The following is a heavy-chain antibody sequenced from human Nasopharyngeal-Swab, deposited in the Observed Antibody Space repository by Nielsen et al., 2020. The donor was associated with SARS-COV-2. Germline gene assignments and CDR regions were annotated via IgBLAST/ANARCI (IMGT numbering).Heavy chain of an antibody. CDR3: TALRSYYYDSTDPSGY. J-gene: IGHJ4*02. V-gene: IGHV3-15*01. Sequence: GQAPGKGLEWVGRIKSKTDGGTTDYAAPVKGRFTISRDDSKNTLYLQMNSLKTEDTAVYYCTALRSYYYDSTDPSGYWGQGTLVTVSS. CDR2: IKSKTDGGTT. D-gene: IGHD3-22*01.